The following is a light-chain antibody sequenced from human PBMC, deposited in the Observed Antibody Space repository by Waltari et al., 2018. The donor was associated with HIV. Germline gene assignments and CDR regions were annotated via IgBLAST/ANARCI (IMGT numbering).Light chain of an antibody. CDR2: VTS. CDR1: QSRRHKNKERY. Sequence: IVMTQSPPTLAVYPGETASISCTASQSRRHKNKERYLDWYGQKPGQAPQLLISVTSDRAAGVPHRISGTGTGTDFTLKLDTVEPTDVGTYYCMQSLQTPLSFGQGTRLEIK. CDR3: MQSLQTPLS. V-gene: IGKV2-28*01. J-gene: IGKJ5*01.